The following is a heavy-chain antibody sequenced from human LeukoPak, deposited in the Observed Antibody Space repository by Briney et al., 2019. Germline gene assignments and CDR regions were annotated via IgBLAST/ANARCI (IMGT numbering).Heavy chain of an antibody. V-gene: IGHV3-30*04. Sequence: GGSLRLSCAASVFTFSTASLHWVRQAPGKGLEWVAVISYYGNNKYYADSVKGRFTISRDNSKNTLYLQMNSLRAEDTAVYYCARAKLDIVVVPAAPFDYWGQGTLVTVSS. D-gene: IGHD2-2*01. CDR2: ISYYGNNK. CDR3: ARAKLDIVVVPAAPFDY. J-gene: IGHJ4*02. CDR1: VFTFSTAS.